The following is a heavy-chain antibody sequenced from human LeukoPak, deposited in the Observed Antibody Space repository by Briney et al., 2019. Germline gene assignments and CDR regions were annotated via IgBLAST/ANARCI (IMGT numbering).Heavy chain of an antibody. D-gene: IGHD3-10*01. CDR1: GYTFTGYY. V-gene: IGHV1-2*02. CDR3: ARVGGMVRGVIDLRDY. J-gene: IGHJ4*02. CDR2: INPNSGGT. Sequence: GASVKVSCKASGYTFTGYYIHWVRQAPGQGLEWMGWINPNSGGTNYAQKVQGRVTMTRDTSISTAYMDLSRLRSDDTAVYYCARVGGMVRGVIDLRDYWGQGTLVTVSS.